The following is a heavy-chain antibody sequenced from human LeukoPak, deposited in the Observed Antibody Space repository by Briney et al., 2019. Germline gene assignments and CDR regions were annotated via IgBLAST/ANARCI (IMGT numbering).Heavy chain of an antibody. CDR2: IYPGDSDT. V-gene: IGHV5-51*01. CDR1: GYSFTNYW. Sequence: GESLKISCKGSGYSFTNYWIGWVRQMPGKGLKWMGIIYPGDSDTRYSPSFQGQVTISADKSISTAYLQWSSLKASDTAMYYCARHIVGATLNDAFDIWGQGTMATVSS. CDR3: ARHIVGATLNDAFDI. D-gene: IGHD1-26*01. J-gene: IGHJ3*02.